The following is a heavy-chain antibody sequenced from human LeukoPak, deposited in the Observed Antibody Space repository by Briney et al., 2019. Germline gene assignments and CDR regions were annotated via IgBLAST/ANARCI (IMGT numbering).Heavy chain of an antibody. J-gene: IGHJ4*02. CDR1: GFTFSNFW. CDR2: IKSKTDGGTT. Sequence: GGSLRLSCAVSGFTFSNFWMSWVRQAPGKGLEWVGRIKSKTDGGTTDYAAPVKGRFTISRDDSKNTLYLQMNSLKTEDTAVYYCTTDRPSRLRYFDWLLTPDYWGQGTLVTVSS. CDR3: TTDRPSRLRYFDWLLTPDY. V-gene: IGHV3-15*01. D-gene: IGHD3-9*01.